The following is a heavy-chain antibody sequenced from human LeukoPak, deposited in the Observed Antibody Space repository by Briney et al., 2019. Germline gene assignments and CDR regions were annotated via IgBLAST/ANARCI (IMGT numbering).Heavy chain of an antibody. J-gene: IGHJ3*02. Sequence: GGSLRLSCAASGFTFSNAWMSWVRQAPGKGLEWVGRIKSKTDGGTTDYAAPVKGRFTISRDDSKNTLYLQKNSLKTEDTAVYYCTTDSTTVTTFGAFDIWGQGTMVTVSS. CDR3: TTDSTTVTTFGAFDI. V-gene: IGHV3-15*01. D-gene: IGHD4-17*01. CDR2: IKSKTDGGTT. CDR1: GFTFSNAW.